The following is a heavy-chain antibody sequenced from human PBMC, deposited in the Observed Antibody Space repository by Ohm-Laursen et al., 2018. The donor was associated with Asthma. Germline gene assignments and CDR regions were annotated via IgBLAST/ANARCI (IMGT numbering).Heavy chain of an antibody. J-gene: IGHJ4*02. D-gene: IGHD1-26*01. Sequence: SLRLSCTASGFTFSSYAMSWVRQAPGKGLEWVAVISYDGSNKYYADSVKGRFTISRDNSKNTLYLQMNSLRAEDTAVYYCANLLSYAPDYGGQGTLVTASS. CDR2: ISYDGSNK. CDR3: ANLLSYAPDY. CDR1: GFTFSSYA. V-gene: IGHV3-30*18.